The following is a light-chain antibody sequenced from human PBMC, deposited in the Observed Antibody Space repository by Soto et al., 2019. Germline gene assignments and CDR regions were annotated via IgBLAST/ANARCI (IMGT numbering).Light chain of an antibody. CDR2: GAS. CDR3: QQYNSWPPMYT. CDR1: QSVNSN. Sequence: EIVMTQSPATLSVSPGERATLSCRASQSVNSNLAWYQQKPGQAPRLLISGASARATGIPARSSGSGSGTEFTLSISSLQSEDFAVYYCQQYNSWPPMYTFGQGTKLVIK. J-gene: IGKJ2*01. V-gene: IGKV3-15*01.